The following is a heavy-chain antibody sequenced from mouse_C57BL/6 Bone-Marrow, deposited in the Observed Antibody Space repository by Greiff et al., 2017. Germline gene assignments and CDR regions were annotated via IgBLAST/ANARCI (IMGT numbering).Heavy chain of an antibody. CDR1: GYTFTSYW. V-gene: IGHV1-5*01. D-gene: IGHD1-1*01. Sequence: EVQLQQSGTVLARPGASVTMSCKTSGYTFTSYWMHWVKQRPGQGLEWIGAIYPGNSDTSYNQKFKGKAKLTAVPSASTAYMQLSSLTKEDSAVYYCTLSDGGRSPYWDCDVGGTGTTVTVSS. J-gene: IGHJ1*03. CDR2: IYPGNSDT. CDR3: TLSDGGRSPYWDCDV.